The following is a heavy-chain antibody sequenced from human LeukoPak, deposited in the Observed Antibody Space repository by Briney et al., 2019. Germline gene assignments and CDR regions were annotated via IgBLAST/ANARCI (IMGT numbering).Heavy chain of an antibody. D-gene: IGHD3-10*01. J-gene: IGHJ4*01. CDR3: ARPAYGSGSYYFDY. V-gene: IGHV4-39*01. CDR2: IYYSGST. CDR1: GGSISSSSYY. Sequence: PSETLSLTCTVSGGSISSSSYYWGWIRQPPGKGLEWIGSIYYSGSTYYNPSLKSRVTISVDTSKNQFSLKLSSVTAADTAVYYCARPAYGSGSYYFDYWGQEPWSPSPQ.